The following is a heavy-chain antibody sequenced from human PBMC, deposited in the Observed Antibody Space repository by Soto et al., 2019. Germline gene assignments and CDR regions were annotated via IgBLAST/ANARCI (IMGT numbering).Heavy chain of an antibody. J-gene: IGHJ3*02. Sequence: QAGGSLRLSCAASGFTFSSYAMHWVRQAPGKGLEWVAVISYDGSNKYYADSVKGRFTISRDNSKNTLYLQMNSLRAEDTAVYYCARARWYTLFSTGAFDIWGQGTMVTVSS. CDR1: GFTFSSYA. CDR3: ARARWYTLFSTGAFDI. V-gene: IGHV3-30-3*01. CDR2: ISYDGSNK. D-gene: IGHD6-13*01.